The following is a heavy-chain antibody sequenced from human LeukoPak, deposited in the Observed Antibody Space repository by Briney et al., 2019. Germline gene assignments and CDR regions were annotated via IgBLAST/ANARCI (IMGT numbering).Heavy chain of an antibody. V-gene: IGHV3-15*01. CDR1: VLTFSNAW. CDR2: IIRKTDGGTT. CDR3: TTVEQWLAQALGY. D-gene: IGHD6-19*01. J-gene: IGHJ4*02. Sequence: PGGSLRLSCAASVLTFSNAWMSWVRHTPGKGQGWVGRIIRKTDGGTTAYAAPGKGRFTISRDDSKNTLYLQMNSLKTEDTAVYYCTTVEQWLAQALGYWGQGTLVTVSS.